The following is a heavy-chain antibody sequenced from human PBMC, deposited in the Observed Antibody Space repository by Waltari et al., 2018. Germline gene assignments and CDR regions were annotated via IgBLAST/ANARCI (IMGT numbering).Heavy chain of an antibody. CDR1: GRSISSSNW. CDR3: ARPYSSGWHYLYFDL. D-gene: IGHD6-19*01. Sequence: QVQLQASGPGLVKPSGTLSLTCAVSGRSISSSNWWSWVRPPPGKGLAWIGEIYHSWITNYNPSLKSRVTISVDKSKNQFSLKLSSVTAADTAVYYCARPYSSGWHYLYFDLWGRGTLVTVSS. J-gene: IGHJ2*01. V-gene: IGHV4-4*02. CDR2: IYHSWIT.